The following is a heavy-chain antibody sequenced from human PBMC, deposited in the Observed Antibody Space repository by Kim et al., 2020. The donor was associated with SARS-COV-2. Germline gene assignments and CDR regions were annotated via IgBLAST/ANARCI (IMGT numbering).Heavy chain of an antibody. CDR2: IWYDGSNK. CDR3: ARDIRSYYYMDV. Sequence: GGSLRLSCVASGFTFSSYAMHWVRQGPGKGLEWVAVIWYDGSNKDYVDSVKGRFTISRDNSQNTLYLQMNSLRGADTAVYYCARDIRSYYYMDVWGKGTT. J-gene: IGHJ6*03. CDR1: GFTFSSYA. V-gene: IGHV3-33*01.